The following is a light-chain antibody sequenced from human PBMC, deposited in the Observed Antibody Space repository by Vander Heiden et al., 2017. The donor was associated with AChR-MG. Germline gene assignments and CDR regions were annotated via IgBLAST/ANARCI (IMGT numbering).Light chain of an antibody. CDR3: NSRDNSGDHWV. Sequence: SSELTPDPVVSVALGQTVKITCQGDSLRSYYASWYQQKPGQAPMLVLYGKNNRPSGIPDRFSGSSSGNTSSLTITGAQAEDEGDFYCNSRDNSGDHWVFGGGTKLTVL. CDR2: GKN. CDR1: SLRSYY. J-gene: IGLJ3*02. V-gene: IGLV3-19*01.